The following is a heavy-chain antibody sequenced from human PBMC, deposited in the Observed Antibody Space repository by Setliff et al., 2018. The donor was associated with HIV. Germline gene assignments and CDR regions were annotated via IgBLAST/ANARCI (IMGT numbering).Heavy chain of an antibody. CDR1: GGSISSTSHY. V-gene: IGHV4-61*02. D-gene: IGHD3-9*01. Sequence: SETLSLTCTVSGGSISSTSHYWTWIRQPAEEGLEWLGRIFTSGSASYNPSLESRVTFSVDTSKNQFALKLTSVTAADTAVYYCARAFYGISAGYYYFDVWGQGALVTVSS. CDR3: ARAFYGISAGYYYFDV. J-gene: IGHJ4*02. CDR2: IFTSGSA.